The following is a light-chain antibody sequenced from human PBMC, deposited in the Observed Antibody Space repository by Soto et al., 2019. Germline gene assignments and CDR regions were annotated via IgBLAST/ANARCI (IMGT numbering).Light chain of an antibody. Sequence: DIQMTQSPSTLSASVGDRVTITCRASQSISQWLAWYQQKPGEAPKVLIYKTSSLQSGVPSRFSGSGSGTEFPLTISSLQPDDLATYYCQQYNGYPYTFGRGTKLEI. CDR3: QQYNGYPYT. CDR1: QSISQW. J-gene: IGKJ2*01. CDR2: KTS. V-gene: IGKV1-5*03.